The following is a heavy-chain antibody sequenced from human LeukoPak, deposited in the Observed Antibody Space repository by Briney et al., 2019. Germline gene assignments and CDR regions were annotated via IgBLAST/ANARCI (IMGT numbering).Heavy chain of an antibody. CDR1: GYSFTTYG. J-gene: IGHJ6*03. CDR3: ARDHWDILTGYHITYYYMDV. Sequence: GASVKVSCKASGYSFTTYGTSWVRQAPGQGLEWMGWISAYNGNTNYAQRLQGRVTMTTDTSASTAYMELRSLRSDDTAVYYCARDHWDILTGYHITYYYMDVWGKGTTVTVSS. D-gene: IGHD3-9*01. CDR2: ISAYNGNT. V-gene: IGHV1-18*01.